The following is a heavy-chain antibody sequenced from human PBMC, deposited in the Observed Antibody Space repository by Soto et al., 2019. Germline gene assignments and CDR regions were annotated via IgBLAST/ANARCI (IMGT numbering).Heavy chain of an antibody. J-gene: IGHJ6*02. CDR1: GGSISSEGYY. CDR3: ARDIVVVVATGYYYYGMDV. V-gene: IGHV4-31*03. D-gene: IGHD2-15*01. Sequence: SETLSLTCSVSGGSISSEGYYWSWIRQHPGKGLEWIGYRYYSGLTNYNPALRSRVSISVETSKNQFSLRLSSVTATDTAVYYCARDIVVVVATGYYYYGMDVWGQGTTVTVSS. CDR2: RYYSGLT.